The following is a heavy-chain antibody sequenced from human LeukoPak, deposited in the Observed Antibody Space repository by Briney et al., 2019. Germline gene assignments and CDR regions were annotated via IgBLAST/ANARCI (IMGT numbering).Heavy chain of an antibody. V-gene: IGHV3-23*01. J-gene: IGHJ4*02. Sequence: GGSLRLSCAASGFTFSTYAMSWVRQAPEKGLEWVSAISGRGGGTYYADSVKGRFTISRDNSKNTLYLQMNSLRAEDTAVYYCAKEPLTTVTPDYWGQGTLVTVSS. D-gene: IGHD4-17*01. CDR1: GFTFSTYA. CDR2: ISGRGGGT. CDR3: AKEPLTTVTPDY.